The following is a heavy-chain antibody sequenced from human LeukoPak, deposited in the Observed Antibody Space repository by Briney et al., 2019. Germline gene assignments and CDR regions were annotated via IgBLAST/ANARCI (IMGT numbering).Heavy chain of an antibody. Sequence: GGSLRLSCAASGFTFSSYSMNWVRQAPGKGLEWVSSISSSSSYIYYADSVKGRFTISRDNAKYSLYLQMNSLRAEDTAIYYCARVKRGPPGPDVTYYFDYWGRGTLVTVSS. J-gene: IGHJ4*02. CDR2: ISSSSSYI. CDR3: ARVKRGPPGPDVTYYFDY. CDR1: GFTFSSYS. V-gene: IGHV3-21*01. D-gene: IGHD2/OR15-2a*01.